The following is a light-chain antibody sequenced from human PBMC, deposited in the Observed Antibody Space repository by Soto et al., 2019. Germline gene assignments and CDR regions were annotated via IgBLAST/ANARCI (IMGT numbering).Light chain of an antibody. CDR1: QSLLYNVNNKNY. CDR2: WAS. Sequence: DIVMTQSPDSLAVSLGERATINCKSSQSLLYNVNNKNYLAWYQKKPGQPPKLLIYWASTRASGVPDRFSGSGSGTDFTLTISSLQAEDVAFYYCQQSYNGPRTFGQGTKVEIK. CDR3: QQSYNGPRT. J-gene: IGKJ1*01. V-gene: IGKV4-1*01.